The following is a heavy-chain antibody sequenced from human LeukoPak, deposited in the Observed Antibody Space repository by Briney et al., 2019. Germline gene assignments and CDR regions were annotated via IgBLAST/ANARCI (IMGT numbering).Heavy chain of an antibody. CDR1: GYSISSGYY. J-gene: IGHJ4*02. Sequence: SETLSLTCTVSGYSISSGYYWGWIRQPPGKGLEWIGSIYHSGSTYYNPSLKSRVTISVDTSKNQFSLKLSSVTAADTAVYYCASGVVVAATDYWGQGTLVTVSS. D-gene: IGHD2-15*01. CDR2: IYHSGST. CDR3: ASGVVVAATDY. V-gene: IGHV4-38-2*02.